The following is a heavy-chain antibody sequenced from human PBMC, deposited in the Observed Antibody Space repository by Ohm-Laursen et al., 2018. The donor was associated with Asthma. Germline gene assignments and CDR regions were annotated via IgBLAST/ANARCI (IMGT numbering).Heavy chain of an antibody. D-gene: IGHD2-15*01. Sequence: SSVKVSCKASGYTFTSYGISWVRQAPRQGLEWMGGIIPIFGTANYAQKFQGRVTITADESTSTAYMELSSLRSEDTAVYYCARGGGYCSGGSCYLVRYYWFDPWGQGTLVTVSS. CDR1: GYTFTSYG. CDR3: ARGGGYCSGGSCYLVRYYWFDP. CDR2: IIPIFGTA. V-gene: IGHV1-69*01. J-gene: IGHJ5*02.